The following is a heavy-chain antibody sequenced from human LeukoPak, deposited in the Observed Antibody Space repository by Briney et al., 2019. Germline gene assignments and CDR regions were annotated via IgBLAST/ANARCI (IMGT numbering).Heavy chain of an antibody. J-gene: IGHJ4*02. D-gene: IGHD6-6*01. V-gene: IGHV3-30-3*01. CDR3: ARVADRSSTVGDY. CDR2: ISYDGSNK. Sequence: GGSLRLSCAASGFTFSSYAMLWVPQAPGKGLEWVAVISYDGSNKYYADSVKGRFTISRDNSKNTLYLQMNSLRAEDTAVYYCARVADRSSTVGDYWGQGTLVTVSS. CDR1: GFTFSSYA.